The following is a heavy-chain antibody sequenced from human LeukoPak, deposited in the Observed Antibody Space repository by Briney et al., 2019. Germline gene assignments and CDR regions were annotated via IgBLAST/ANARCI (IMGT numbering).Heavy chain of an antibody. J-gene: IGHJ6*02. CDR2: ISGSGGGT. Sequence: GGSLRLSCAASGFTFSTYGMTWVRRAPGRGLEWVSTISGSGGGTWYTDSVKGRFTISRDNSKNTLYLQMNSLRAEDTAVYHCAAAYFGMDQYYYGMDVWGQGTTVTVSS. D-gene: IGHD3-16*01. CDR3: AAAYFGMDQYYYGMDV. CDR1: GFTFSTYG. V-gene: IGHV3-23*01.